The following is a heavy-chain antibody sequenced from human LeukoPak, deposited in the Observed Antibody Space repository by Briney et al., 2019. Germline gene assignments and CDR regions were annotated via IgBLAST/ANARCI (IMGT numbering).Heavy chain of an antibody. CDR3: ARDNSVEDTAWWFDP. J-gene: IGHJ5*02. V-gene: IGHV1-46*01. D-gene: IGHD4-23*01. Sequence: ASVKVSCKATGYTFTGYYMHWVRQAPGQGLEWMGIINPSGGSTSYAQKFQGRVTMTRDMSTSTDYMELSSLRSEDTAVYYCARDNSVEDTAWWFDPWGQGTLVTVSS. CDR2: INPSGGST. CDR1: GYTFTGYY.